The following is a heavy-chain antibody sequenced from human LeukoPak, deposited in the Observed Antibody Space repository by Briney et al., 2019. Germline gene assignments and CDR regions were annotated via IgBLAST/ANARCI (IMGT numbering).Heavy chain of an antibody. J-gene: IGHJ4*02. V-gene: IGHV3-30-3*01. CDR2: QDGNNK. D-gene: IGHD5-12*01. Sequence: QSGGSLRLSCAASGFTFSSYTFHWVRQAPGKGLEWVAVQDGNNKYYTDSVKGRFTISRDNSKNTLYLRMNSLRAEDTAVYYCARDDRGYSGYHFDHWGQGTLVTVSS. CDR3: ARDDRGYSGYHFDH. CDR1: GFTFSSYT.